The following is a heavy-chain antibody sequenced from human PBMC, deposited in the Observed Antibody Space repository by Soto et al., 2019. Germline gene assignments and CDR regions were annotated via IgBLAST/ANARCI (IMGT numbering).Heavy chain of an antibody. D-gene: IGHD6-13*01. CDR1: GGTFSSYA. Sequence: ASVKVSCKASGGTFSSYAISWVRQAPGQGLEWMGGIIPIFGTANYAQKFQGRVTITADESTSTAYMELSSLRSEDTAVYYCARYSVAAAGNWFDPWGQGTLVTVSS. J-gene: IGHJ5*02. CDR3: ARYSVAAAGNWFDP. V-gene: IGHV1-69*13. CDR2: IIPIFGTA.